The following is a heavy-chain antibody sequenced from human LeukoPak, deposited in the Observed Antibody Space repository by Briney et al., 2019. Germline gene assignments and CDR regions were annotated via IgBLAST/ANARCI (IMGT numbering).Heavy chain of an antibody. Sequence: SVKVSCKASGGTFSSYAISWVRQAPGQGLEWMGGIIPIFGTANYAQKFQGRVTITADKSTSTAYMELSSLRSEDTAVYYCARPRLVSVNHDAFDIWGQGTMVTVSS. CDR2: IIPIFGTA. J-gene: IGHJ3*02. CDR1: GGTFSSYA. V-gene: IGHV1-69*06. CDR3: ARPRLVSVNHDAFDI. D-gene: IGHD6-19*01.